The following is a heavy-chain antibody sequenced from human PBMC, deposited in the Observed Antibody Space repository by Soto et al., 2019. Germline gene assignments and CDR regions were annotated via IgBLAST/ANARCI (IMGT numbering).Heavy chain of an antibody. CDR2: IKQDGSEK. D-gene: IGHD6-6*01. J-gene: IGHJ3*02. Sequence: GGSLRLSCAASGFTFSSYWMSWVRQAPGKGLEWVANIKQDGSEKYYVDSVKGRFTISRDNAKNSLYLKMNSLRAEDTAVYYCARWKRIAARPCDAFDIWGQGTMVTVSS. V-gene: IGHV3-7*01. CDR3: ARWKRIAARPCDAFDI. CDR1: GFTFSSYW.